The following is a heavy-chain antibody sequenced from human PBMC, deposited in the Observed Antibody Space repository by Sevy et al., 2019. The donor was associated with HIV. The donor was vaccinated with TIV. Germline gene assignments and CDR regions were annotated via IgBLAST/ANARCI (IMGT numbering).Heavy chain of an antibody. J-gene: IGHJ6*02. CDR1: GFTFSDYF. Sequence: GGSLRLSCAASGFTFSDYFMSWIRQAPGKGLEWMSYSSLSGSTIYYTESVKGRFTISRDNAKKSLYLQMNSLRAEDTAVYYCARENRHCTNGICYGYYGMDVWGQGTTVTVSS. V-gene: IGHV3-11*01. D-gene: IGHD2-8*01. CDR2: SSLSGSTI. CDR3: ARENRHCTNGICYGYYGMDV.